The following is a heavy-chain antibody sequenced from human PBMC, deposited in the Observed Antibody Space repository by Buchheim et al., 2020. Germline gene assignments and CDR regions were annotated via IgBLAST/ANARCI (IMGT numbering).Heavy chain of an antibody. Sequence: QVQLQESGPGLVKPSGTLSLTCAVSGGSISSSNWWSWVRQPPGKGLEWVGGIHHSGGTNYTPSLKSRVTISVDTSKNTFSLKLSSVTAADTAVYYCASWAPAHCSSTSCRDYWGQGTL. J-gene: IGHJ4*02. V-gene: IGHV4-4*02. CDR2: IHHSGGT. CDR1: GGSISSSNW. CDR3: ASWAPAHCSSTSCRDY. D-gene: IGHD2-2*01.